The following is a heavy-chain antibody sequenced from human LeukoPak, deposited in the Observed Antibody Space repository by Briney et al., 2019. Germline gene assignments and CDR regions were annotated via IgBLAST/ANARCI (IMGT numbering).Heavy chain of an antibody. Sequence: ASVKVSCKASGYTFTGYYMHWVRQAPGQGLEWMGWINGNSGGTNYAQKLQGRVTMTTDTSTSTAYMELRSLRSDDTAVYYCARVDTMIVVVITNYYYGMDVWGQGTTVTVSS. CDR1: GYTFTGYY. J-gene: IGHJ6*02. CDR3: ARVDTMIVVVITNYYYGMDV. D-gene: IGHD3-22*01. CDR2: INGNSGGT. V-gene: IGHV1-2*02.